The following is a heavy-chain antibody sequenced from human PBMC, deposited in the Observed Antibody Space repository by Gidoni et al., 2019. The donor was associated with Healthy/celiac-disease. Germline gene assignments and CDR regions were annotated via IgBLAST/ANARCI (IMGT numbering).Heavy chain of an antibody. CDR3: ARGGYCSSTSCRRRFYYYYMDV. V-gene: IGHV1-69*01. Sequence: QVQLVQSGAEVKKPGSSVKVSCKASGGPFSSYAISWVRQSPGQGLEWMGGILPIFGTANYEQKFQGRVTITADESTSTAYMELSSLRSEDTAVYYCARGGYCSSTSCRRRFYYYYMDVWGKGTTVTVSS. J-gene: IGHJ6*03. CDR2: ILPIFGTA. CDR1: GGPFSSYA. D-gene: IGHD2-2*01.